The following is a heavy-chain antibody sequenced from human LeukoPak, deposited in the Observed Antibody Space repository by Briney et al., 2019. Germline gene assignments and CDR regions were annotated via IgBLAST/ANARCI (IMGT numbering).Heavy chain of an antibody. CDR1: GFTFSSYA. V-gene: IGHV3-33*08. D-gene: IGHD2/OR15-2a*01. J-gene: IGHJ4*02. CDR2: IWYDGSNK. CDR3: AREGPRGNSQFDY. Sequence: QSGGSLRLSCAASGFTFSSYAMHWVRQAPGKGLEWVALIWYDGSNKYYTDSVKGRLTISRDNSKNTLYLQMNSLRAEDTAIYYCAREGPRGNSQFDYWGQGTLVTVSS.